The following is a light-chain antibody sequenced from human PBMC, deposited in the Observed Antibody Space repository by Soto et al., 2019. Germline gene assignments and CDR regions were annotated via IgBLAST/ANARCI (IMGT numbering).Light chain of an antibody. V-gene: IGLV2-14*01. Sequence: QSALTQPASVSGSPGQSITISCTGTGSDAGGYNYVSWYQQHPGNAPKLLVYEVTNRPSGVSDRFSGSKSGNTASLTISGLQAEDEADYYCNSYTNSSAVVFGGGTKVTVL. CDR1: GSDAGGYNY. J-gene: IGLJ2*01. CDR3: NSYTNSSAVV. CDR2: EVT.